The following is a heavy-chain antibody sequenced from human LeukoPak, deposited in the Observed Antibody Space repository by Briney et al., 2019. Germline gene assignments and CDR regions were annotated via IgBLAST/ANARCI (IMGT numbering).Heavy chain of an antibody. J-gene: IGHJ5*02. CDR2: INPNSGGT. Sequence: ASVKVSCKASGYTFTGYYMHWVRQAPGQGLEWMGWINPNSGGTNYAQKFQGRVTMTRDTSISTAYMELSRLRSDDTAAYYCARDRAIWFGEFSRASRFDPWGQGTLVTVSS. CDR1: GYTFTGYY. V-gene: IGHV1-2*02. D-gene: IGHD3-10*01. CDR3: ARDRAIWFGEFSRASRFDP.